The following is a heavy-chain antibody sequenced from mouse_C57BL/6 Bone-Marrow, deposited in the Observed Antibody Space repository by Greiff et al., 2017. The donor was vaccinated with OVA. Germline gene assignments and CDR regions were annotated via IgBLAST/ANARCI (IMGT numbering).Heavy chain of an antibody. CDR1: GYTFTSYW. D-gene: IGHD1-1*01. Sequence: VKLQESGAELVMPGASVKLSCKASGYTFTSYWMHWVKQRPGQGLEWIGEIDPSDSYTNYNQKFKGKSTLTVDKSSSTAYMQLSSLTSEDSAVYYCARTGSSYHFDYWGQGTTLTVSS. J-gene: IGHJ2*01. CDR2: IDPSDSYT. V-gene: IGHV1-69*01. CDR3: ARTGSSYHFDY.